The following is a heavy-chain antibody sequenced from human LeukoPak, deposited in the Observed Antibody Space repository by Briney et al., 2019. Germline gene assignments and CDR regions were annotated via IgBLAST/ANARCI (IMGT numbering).Heavy chain of an antibody. Sequence: PSETLSLTCTVSGGSISSGSYYWSWIRQPAGKGLEWIGRIYTSGSTNYNPSLKSRVTISVDTSKNQFSLKLSSVTAADTAVYYCARDSKVAARLRANSYDAFDIWGQGTMVTVSS. V-gene: IGHV4-61*02. CDR3: ARDSKVAARLRANSYDAFDI. D-gene: IGHD6-6*01. J-gene: IGHJ3*02. CDR2: IYTSGST. CDR1: GGSISSGSYY.